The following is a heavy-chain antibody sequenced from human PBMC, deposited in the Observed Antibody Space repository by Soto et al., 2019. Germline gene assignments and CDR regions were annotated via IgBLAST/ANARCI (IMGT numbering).Heavy chain of an antibody. CDR3: AGGFIALGATGYSRH. CDR1: GFTFASHA. Sequence: EAQLLESGGDLIQPGGSLTLSCAASGFTFASHAMSWVRQAPGKGLEWVSGISANGGRANYADSVKGRFSLSRDNSKNTMFRQMDSLTAEDTAIYSCAGGFIALGATGYSRHWGQGTLVTVSS. V-gene: IGHV3-23*01. CDR2: ISANGGRA. D-gene: IGHD6-19*01. J-gene: IGHJ1*01.